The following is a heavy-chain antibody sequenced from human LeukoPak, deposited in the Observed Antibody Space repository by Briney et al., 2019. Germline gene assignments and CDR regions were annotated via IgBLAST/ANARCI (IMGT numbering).Heavy chain of an antibody. CDR2: IWYDGSNK. Sequence: GRSLRLSCAASGFTFSSYGMHWVRQAPGKGLEWVAVIWYDGSNKYYADSVKGRFTISRDNSKNTLYLQMNSLRAEDTAVYYCARAGGDPWWYLDLWGRGTLVTVSS. CDR1: GFTFSSYG. CDR3: ARAGGDPWWYLDL. J-gene: IGHJ2*01. V-gene: IGHV3-33*01. D-gene: IGHD6-25*01.